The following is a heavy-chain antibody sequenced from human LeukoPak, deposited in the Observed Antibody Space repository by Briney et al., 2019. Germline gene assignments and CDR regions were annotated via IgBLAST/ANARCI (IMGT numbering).Heavy chain of an antibody. V-gene: IGHV3-53*01. CDR2: IYSGGST. CDR1: GFTVSSNY. Sequence: GGSLRLSCAASGFTVSSNYMSWVHQAPGKGLEWVSVIYSGGSTYYADSVKGRFTISRDNSKNTLYLQMNSLGAEDTAVYYCARSPSGTVDYWGQGTLVTVSS. J-gene: IGHJ4*02. D-gene: IGHD6-13*01. CDR3: ARSPSGTVDY.